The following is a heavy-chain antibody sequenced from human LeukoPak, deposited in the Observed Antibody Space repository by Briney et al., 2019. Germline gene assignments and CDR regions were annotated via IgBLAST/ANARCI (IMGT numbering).Heavy chain of an antibody. D-gene: IGHD2-2*01. Sequence: GASVKVSCKASGYTFTSYSMNWVRQAPGQGLEWMGWINTNTGNPTYAQGFTGRFVFSLDTSVSTAYLQISSLKAEDTAVYYCARDVCSSTSCRVDWFDPWGQGTLVTVSS. J-gene: IGHJ5*02. CDR2: INTNTGNP. V-gene: IGHV7-4-1*02. CDR1: GYTFTSYS. CDR3: ARDVCSSTSCRVDWFDP.